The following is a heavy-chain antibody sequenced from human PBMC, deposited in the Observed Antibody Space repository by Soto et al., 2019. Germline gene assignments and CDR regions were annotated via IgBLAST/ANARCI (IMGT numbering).Heavy chain of an antibody. CDR3: RSSTSCYDESCVDV. CDR2: LYHIGSA. V-gene: IGHV4-38-2*01. D-gene: IGHD2-2*01. Sequence: PSETLSLTCAGSGYSISSGNYWAWIRQPPGRGLEWIGSLYHIGSAHYNTSLKSRVTISVDTSKNHFSLELSSVTAADTAIYYCRSSTSCYDESCVDVWGQGTMVTVS. CDR1: GYSISSGNY. J-gene: IGHJ6*02.